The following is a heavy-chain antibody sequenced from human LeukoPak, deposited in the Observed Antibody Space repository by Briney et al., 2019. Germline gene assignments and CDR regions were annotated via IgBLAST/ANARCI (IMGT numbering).Heavy chain of an antibody. CDR3: ARGGGTAHFDY. Sequence: GASVKVSCEASGYTFTGYYMHWVRQAPGQGLEWMGWINPNTGVTNYAQKFQGRVTLTRDTSISTAYMELSRLRSDDTAVYYCARGGGTAHFDYWGQGSLVTVSS. CDR2: INPNTGVT. CDR1: GYTFTGYY. D-gene: IGHD2-15*01. V-gene: IGHV1-2*02. J-gene: IGHJ4*02.